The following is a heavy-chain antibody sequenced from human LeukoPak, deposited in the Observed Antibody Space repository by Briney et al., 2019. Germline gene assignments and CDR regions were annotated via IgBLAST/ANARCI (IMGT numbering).Heavy chain of an antibody. J-gene: IGHJ4*02. V-gene: IGHV4-59*01. Sequence: SETLSLTCTVSGDSLSSYSWSWIRQPPGKGLEWIGYVYNSGSTTYNPSLKSRLTISLDTSKKQFSLNLRSVTAADAAVYYCASDYGSGSYRFDYWGQGILVIVSS. CDR2: VYNSGST. CDR3: ASDYGSGSYRFDY. D-gene: IGHD3-10*01. CDR1: GDSLSSYS.